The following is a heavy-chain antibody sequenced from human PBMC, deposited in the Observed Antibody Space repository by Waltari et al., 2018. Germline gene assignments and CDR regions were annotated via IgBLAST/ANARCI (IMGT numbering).Heavy chain of an antibody. Sequence: EVQLVDSGGGFVEPGGSLSVSCAAAGFTFSTTWRSGGRQAPGKGLEWVASIKEDGRVQYDVDSVKGRFTISRDNAKNALYLQMNSLRPEDTAGYFGARAHDWGQGTGVTVSS. CDR2: IKEDGRVQ. CDR3: ARAHD. CDR1: GFTFSTTW. V-gene: IGHV3-7*04. J-gene: IGHJ4*02.